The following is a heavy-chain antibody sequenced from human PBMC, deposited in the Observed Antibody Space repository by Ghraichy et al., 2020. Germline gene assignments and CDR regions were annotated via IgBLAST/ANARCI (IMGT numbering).Heavy chain of an antibody. Sequence: ASVKVSCKASGYTFTGYYMHWVRQAPGQGLEWMGWINPNSGGTNYAQKFQGRVTMTRDTSISTAYMELSRLRSDDTAVYYCARDLKEIYYYYGMDVWGQGTTVTVSS. J-gene: IGHJ6*02. V-gene: IGHV1-2*02. CDR3: ARDLKEIYYYYGMDV. D-gene: IGHD5-24*01. CDR1: GYTFTGYY. CDR2: INPNSGGT.